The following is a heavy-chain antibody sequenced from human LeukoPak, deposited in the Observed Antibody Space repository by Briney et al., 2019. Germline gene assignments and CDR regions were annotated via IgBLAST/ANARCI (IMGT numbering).Heavy chain of an antibody. CDR3: ARLVNGVAVAGTLDY. CDR2: INHGGST. CDR1: GASFSGYY. J-gene: IGHJ4*02. Sequence: SETLSLTCAVYGASFSGYYWSWIRQPPGKGLEWIGEINHGGSTDYNPSLKSRVTISVDTSKNQFSLKLSSVTAADTAVYYCARLVNGVAVAGTLDYWGQGTLVTVSS. D-gene: IGHD6-19*01. V-gene: IGHV4-34*01.